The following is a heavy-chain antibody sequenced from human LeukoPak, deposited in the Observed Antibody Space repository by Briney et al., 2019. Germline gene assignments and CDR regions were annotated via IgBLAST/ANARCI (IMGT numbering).Heavy chain of an antibody. V-gene: IGHV1-2*06. D-gene: IGHD4-23*01. CDR1: GYTFSGYY. CDR3: AKVPNSGSIY. J-gene: IGHJ4*02. CDR2: INPNSGGT. Sequence: ASVKVSCKASGYTFSGYYMHWVRQAPGQGLEWMGRINPNSGGTDYVQKFQGRVTMTRDTSISTAYMELNRLRSDDTAMYYCAKVPNSGSIYWGQGTLVTVSS.